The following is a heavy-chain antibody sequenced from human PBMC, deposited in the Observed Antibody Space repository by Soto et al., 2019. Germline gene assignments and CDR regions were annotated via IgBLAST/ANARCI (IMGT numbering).Heavy chain of an antibody. V-gene: IGHV4-30-2*01. D-gene: IGHD1-20*01. J-gene: IGHJ5*02. Sequence: PSETLSLTCTVSGVSIGSGDYSWSWIRQPPGKGLEWLGYIYHRGNTYYNPSLESRLTMSADRSKNQLSLSLRSVTAADTAMYYCVSGTYNMVAGPKWFDPWGQGILVTVSS. CDR1: GVSIGSGDYS. CDR2: IYHRGNT. CDR3: VSGTYNMVAGPKWFDP.